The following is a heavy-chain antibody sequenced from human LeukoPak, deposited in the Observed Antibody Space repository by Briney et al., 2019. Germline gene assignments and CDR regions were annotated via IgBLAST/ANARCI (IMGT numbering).Heavy chain of an antibody. CDR2: IIPIFGTA. Sequence: GASVKVSCKASGGTFSSYAISWVRQAPGQGLEWMGGIIPIFGTANYAQKFQGRVTITADESTSTAYMELSSLRSEDTAVYYCAREVVVPAAMAYFDYWGQGTLVTVSS. J-gene: IGHJ4*02. D-gene: IGHD2-2*01. V-gene: IGHV1-69*13. CDR3: AREVVVPAAMAYFDY. CDR1: GGTFSSYA.